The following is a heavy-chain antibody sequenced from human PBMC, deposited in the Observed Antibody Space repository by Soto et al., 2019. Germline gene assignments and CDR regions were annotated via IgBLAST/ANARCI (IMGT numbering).Heavy chain of an antibody. D-gene: IGHD6-19*01. V-gene: IGHV3-30*18. J-gene: IGHJ4*02. CDR2: VSHDGRNT. CDR1: GFTFSDYA. Sequence: VPLVESGGGVVQPGRSLRLSCAASGFTFSDYAMHWVRQAPGKGLEWVAVVSHDGRNTHYADSVKGRFTISRDISKNTVSLEMTSMRAEDTAVYDCAKGGRQWLVTSDFNYWGQGALVTVSS. CDR3: AKGGRQWLVTSDFNY.